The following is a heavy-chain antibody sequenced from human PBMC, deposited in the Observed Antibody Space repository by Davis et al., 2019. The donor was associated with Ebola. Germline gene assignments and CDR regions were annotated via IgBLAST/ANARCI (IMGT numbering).Heavy chain of an antibody. CDR2: LGLSADT. V-gene: IGHV3-23*01. J-gene: IGHJ3*01. CDR1: GFVFRNYV. D-gene: IGHD1-26*01. Sequence: GESLKISCVASGFVFRNYVMSWVRRAPGKGLEWVSTLGLSADTYYADSVKGRFTISRDNSKNTLHLQMNSLRVEDTAIYYCAKDTSNVWFDVWGQGTMVTVSS. CDR3: AKDTSNVWFDV.